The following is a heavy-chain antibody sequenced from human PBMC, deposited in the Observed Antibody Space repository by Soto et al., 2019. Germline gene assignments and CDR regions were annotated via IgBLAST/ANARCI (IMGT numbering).Heavy chain of an antibody. D-gene: IGHD2-21*02. CDR3: ARWTYCGGDCYWLDF. CDR1: GGCISGFY. V-gene: IGHV4-59*01. Sequence: SETLALTCTIYGGCISGFYWGWIRQPPGKGLEWIGNIYYSGSANYDPSLRSRVTISLNTSKNQFSLNLNSVTAADTAIYYCARWTYCGGDCYWLDFWGQGTLVTVSS. CDR2: IYYSGSA. J-gene: IGHJ4*02.